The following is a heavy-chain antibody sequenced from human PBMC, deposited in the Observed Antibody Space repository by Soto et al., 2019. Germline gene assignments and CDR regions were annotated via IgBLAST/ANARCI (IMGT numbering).Heavy chain of an antibody. D-gene: IGHD3-3*01. J-gene: IGHJ5*02. V-gene: IGHV3-15*07. Sequence: EVQLVESGGDLVQPGGSLRLSCAASGFTFYTAWLNWGSQSPGKGLEWVGHIKSKNDGETTDYAAPVKGRFTISRDDSIHTLYLQMNSLNTGDTVVYYCVTDTRGSWGQGPLVTVSS. CDR1: GFTFYTAW. CDR3: VTDTRGS. CDR2: IKSKNDGETT.